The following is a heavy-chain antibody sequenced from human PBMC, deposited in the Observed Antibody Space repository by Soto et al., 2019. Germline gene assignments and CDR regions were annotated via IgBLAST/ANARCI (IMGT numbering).Heavy chain of an antibody. D-gene: IGHD2-2*01. V-gene: IGHV1-18*01. Sequence: QVQLVQSGAEVKKPGASVKVSCKASGYTFTSYGISWVRQAPGQGLEWMGWISAYNGNTNYAQKLQGRVTMTTDTSTSTAYMELRSLRSDDTAVYYCATELLGYCIGTSCYALDYWGQGTLVTVSS. CDR3: ATELLGYCIGTSCYALDY. CDR2: ISAYNGNT. J-gene: IGHJ4*02. CDR1: GYTFTSYG.